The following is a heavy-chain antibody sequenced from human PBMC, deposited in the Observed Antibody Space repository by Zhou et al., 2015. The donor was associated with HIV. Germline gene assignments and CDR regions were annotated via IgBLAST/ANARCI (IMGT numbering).Heavy chain of an antibody. CDR2: MNTNGGQT. CDR3: TRGRWEVPDAY. V-gene: IGHV1-8*01. D-gene: IGHD1-26*01. J-gene: IGHJ4*02. Sequence: QVQLVQSGPEVMKPGASVKVSCKASGYTFITYDINWVRQATGQGPEWMGWMNTNGGQTGYAQKFQGRVTMTRDTSINTAYMELSGLTSEDTAIYYCTRGRWEVPDAYWGQGSLVTVSP. CDR1: GYTFITYD.